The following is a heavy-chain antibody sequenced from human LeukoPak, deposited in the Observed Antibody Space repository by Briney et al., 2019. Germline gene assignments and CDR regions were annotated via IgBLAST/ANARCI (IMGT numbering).Heavy chain of an antibody. CDR2: IYTSGST. Sequence: SETLSLTCTVSGGSISSYYWSWIRQPAGKGLEWIGRIYTSGSTNYNPSLKSRVTMSVDTSKNQFSLKLSSVTAADTAVYYCARDLGEQWLVFFDYWGQGTLVTVPS. D-gene: IGHD6-19*01. V-gene: IGHV4-4*07. CDR1: GGSISSYY. J-gene: IGHJ4*02. CDR3: ARDLGEQWLVFFDY.